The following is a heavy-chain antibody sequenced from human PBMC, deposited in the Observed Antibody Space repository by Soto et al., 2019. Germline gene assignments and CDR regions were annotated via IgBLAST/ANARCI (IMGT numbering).Heavy chain of an antibody. V-gene: IGHV3-30*18. J-gene: IGHJ6*02. D-gene: IGHD6-19*01. CDR1: VCTFSTYD. Sequence: VGSLRLSCASSVCTFSTYDMHCVRQAPGKGLEWVAVISYDGSNKYYAESVKGRFTISRDNSKNTLYLQMNSLRAEDTAVYYCAKDRIRALADWGQGTTVILSS. CDR2: ISYDGSNK. CDR3: AKDRIRALAD.